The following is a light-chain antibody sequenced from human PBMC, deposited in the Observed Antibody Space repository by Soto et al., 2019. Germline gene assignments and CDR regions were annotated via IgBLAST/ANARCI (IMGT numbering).Light chain of an antibody. V-gene: IGLV2-14*01. CDR1: SSDVGGYNF. J-gene: IGLJ2*01. CDR3: TSFTSRKTLI. Sequence: QSVLTQPASVSGSPGQSITISCSGSSSDVGGYNFVSWYQQQPGKVPELIIYAVSNRPSGVSNRFSGSKSGNTASLTISGLQAEDEATYYCTSFTSRKTLIFGGGTKLTVL. CDR2: AVS.